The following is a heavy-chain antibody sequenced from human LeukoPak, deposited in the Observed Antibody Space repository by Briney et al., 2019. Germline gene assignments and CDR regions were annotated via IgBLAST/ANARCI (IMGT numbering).Heavy chain of an antibody. CDR3: AKDFDWLFYFDY. J-gene: IGHJ4*02. Sequence: GSLRLSCAASGFTFSSYGMHWVRQAPGKGLEWVAVISYDGSNKYYADSVKGRFTISRDNSKNTLYLQMNSLRAEDTAVYYCAKDFDWLFYFDYWGQGTLVTVSS. CDR1: GFTFSSYG. CDR2: ISYDGSNK. V-gene: IGHV3-30*18. D-gene: IGHD3-9*01.